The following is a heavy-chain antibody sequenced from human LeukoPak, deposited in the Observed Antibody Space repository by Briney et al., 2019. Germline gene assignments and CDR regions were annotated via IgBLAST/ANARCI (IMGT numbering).Heavy chain of an antibody. Sequence: SVKVSCNASGGTFSSYAISWVRQAPGQGLEWMGGIIPIFGTANYAQKFQGRVTITTDESTSTAYMELSSLRSEDTAVYYCARDYYGSGSYPRSDNWFDPWGRGTLVTVSS. D-gene: IGHD3-10*01. J-gene: IGHJ5*02. V-gene: IGHV1-69*05. CDR2: IIPIFGTA. CDR3: ARDYYGSGSYPRSDNWFDP. CDR1: GGTFSSYA.